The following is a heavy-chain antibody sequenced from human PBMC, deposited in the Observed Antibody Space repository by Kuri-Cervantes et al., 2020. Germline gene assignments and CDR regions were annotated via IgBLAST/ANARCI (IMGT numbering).Heavy chain of an antibody. J-gene: IGHJ4*02. CDR3: ARDGSGWSPDF. V-gene: IGHV3-30*03. Sequence: GGSLRLSCAASGFTFSSYWMSWVRQAPGRGLGWLGRLTNDGSDEFYADSVKGRFTFSRDNSRNILYLQMNSLRVDDTGVYFCARDGSGWSPDFWGQGTLVTVSS. CDR2: LTNDGSDE. D-gene: IGHD6-19*01. CDR1: GFTFSSYW.